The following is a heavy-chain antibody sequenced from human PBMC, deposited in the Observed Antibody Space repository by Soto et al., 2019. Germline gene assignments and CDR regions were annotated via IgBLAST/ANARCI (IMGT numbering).Heavy chain of an antibody. CDR1: GYTFTGYY. J-gene: IGHJ5*02. Sequence: ASVKVSCKASGYTFTGYYMHWVRQAPGQGLEWMGWINPNSGGTNYAQKFQGRVTMTRDTSISTAYMELSRLRSDDTAVYYCARDRIPIDWLLNNWFDPWGQGTLVTVSS. CDR2: INPNSGGT. V-gene: IGHV1-2*02. CDR3: ARDRIPIDWLLNNWFDP. D-gene: IGHD3-9*01.